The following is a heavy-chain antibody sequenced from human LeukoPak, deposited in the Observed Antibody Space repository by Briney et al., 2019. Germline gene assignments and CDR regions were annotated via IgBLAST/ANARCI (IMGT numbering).Heavy chain of an antibody. V-gene: IGHV3-23*01. J-gene: IGHJ4*02. CDR2: ISGSGAST. Sequence: GGSLRLSCAASGFSFSNYAMSWVRQAPGKGLEWVSAISGSGASTYYADSVKGRFTISRDNSKNTLSLQLNSLRAADTAVYYCAKERGYCSSTSCSPFDYWGQGTLVTGSS. CDR1: GFSFSNYA. D-gene: IGHD2-2*01. CDR3: AKERGYCSSTSCSPFDY.